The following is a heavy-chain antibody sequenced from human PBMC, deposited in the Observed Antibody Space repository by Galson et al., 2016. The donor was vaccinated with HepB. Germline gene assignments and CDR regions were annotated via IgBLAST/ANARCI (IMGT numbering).Heavy chain of an antibody. CDR2: TYYRSKWNN. J-gene: IGHJ6*02. V-gene: IGHV6-1*01. Sequence: CAISWDSVSSNIAAWNWIRQSPSRGLEWLGRTYYRSKWNNDYALSVQSRITINPDTSKNQFSLQLNSVTPDDTGVYYCARDGDGLDVWGQGTTVTVSS. CDR1: WDSVSSNIAA. CDR3: ARDGDGLDV. D-gene: IGHD7-27*01.